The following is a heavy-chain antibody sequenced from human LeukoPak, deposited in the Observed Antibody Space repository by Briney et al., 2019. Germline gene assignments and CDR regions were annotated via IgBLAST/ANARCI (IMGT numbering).Heavy chain of an antibody. CDR1: GYTFTGYY. V-gene: IGHV1-2*02. CDR2: INPNSGGT. CDR3: ATAAATLRWSNFDAFDI. J-gene: IGHJ3*02. Sequence: GASVKASCKASGYTFTGYYMHWVRQAPGQGLEWMGWINPNSGGTNYAQKFQGRVTMTRDTSISTAYMELSSLRSEDTAVYYCATAAATLRWSNFDAFDIWGQGTMVTVSS. D-gene: IGHD4-23*01.